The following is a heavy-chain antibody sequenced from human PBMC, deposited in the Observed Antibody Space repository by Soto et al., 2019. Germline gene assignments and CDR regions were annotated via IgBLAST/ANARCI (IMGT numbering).Heavy chain of an antibody. D-gene: IGHD3-3*01. CDR3: MKDPRKERLSTGLDP. Sequence: GGSLRLSCSGSGVTFSNYAMHWVRQAPGKGLEYVSALSSDGSSTYYADSVKGRFTISRDNSKNTLYLQMSSLRAEDTAVYYFMKDPRKERLSTGLDPWGQGTLVPVSS. CDR2: LSSDGSST. CDR1: GVTFSNYA. J-gene: IGHJ5*02. V-gene: IGHV3-64D*08.